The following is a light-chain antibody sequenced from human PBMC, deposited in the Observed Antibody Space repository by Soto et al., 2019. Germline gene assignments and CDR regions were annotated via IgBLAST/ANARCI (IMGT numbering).Light chain of an antibody. Sequence: QSALTQPASVSRSPGQSITISCTGTITDIGAYNYVSWYQQHPGKAPKLLIYGVSSRPSGVSNRFSGSKSGNAGYLTISGLQADDEAEYYCSSYTSSITPYVFGTGTKGTVL. CDR2: GVS. J-gene: IGLJ1*01. CDR3: SSYTSSITPYV. V-gene: IGLV2-14*01. CDR1: ITDIGAYNY.